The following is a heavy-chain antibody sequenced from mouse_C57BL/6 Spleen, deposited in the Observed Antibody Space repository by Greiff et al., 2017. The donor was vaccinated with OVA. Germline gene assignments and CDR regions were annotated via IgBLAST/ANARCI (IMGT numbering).Heavy chain of an antibody. J-gene: IGHJ4*01. Sequence: VQLQQSGTGLVKPGASVKLSCKASGYTFTSYWMHWVKQRPGQGLEWIGNINPSNGGTNYNEKLKSKATLTVDKSSSTAYMQLSSLTSEDSAVYYCAREYYYGSDYAMDYWGQGTSVTVSS. D-gene: IGHD1-1*01. CDR3: AREYYYGSDYAMDY. V-gene: IGHV1-53*01. CDR1: GYTFTSYW. CDR2: INPSNGGT.